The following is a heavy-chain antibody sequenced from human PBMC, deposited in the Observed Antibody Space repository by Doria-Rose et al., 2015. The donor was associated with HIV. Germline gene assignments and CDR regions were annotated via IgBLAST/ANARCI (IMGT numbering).Heavy chain of an antibody. Sequence: QVTLKESGPVLVKPTETLTLTCTVSGVSLSSPGMGVSWIRQPPGKSLEWLANMFSDDERSYKTSLKSRLTISMATSKSQVVLTMTDMDPVDTATYYCARIKSSRWYHKYYFDFWGQGTLVIASA. CDR3: ARIKSSRWYHKYYFDF. CDR1: GVSLSSPGMG. CDR2: MFSDDER. V-gene: IGHV2-26*01. J-gene: IGHJ4*02. D-gene: IGHD6-13*01.